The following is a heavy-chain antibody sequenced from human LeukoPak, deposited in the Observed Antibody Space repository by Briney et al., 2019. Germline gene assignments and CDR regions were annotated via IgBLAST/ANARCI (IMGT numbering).Heavy chain of an antibody. J-gene: IGHJ6*03. CDR1: GYTFTSYG. CDR2: ISAYNGNT. V-gene: IGHV1-18*01. CDR3: AGTGELVTNYYYYYYMDV. D-gene: IGHD3-10*01. Sequence: ASVKVSCKASGYTFTSYGISWVRQAPGQGLEWMGWISAYNGNTNYAQKLQGRVTMTTDTSTSTAYMELRSLRSDDTAVYYCAGTGELVTNYYYYYYMDVWGKGTTVTISS.